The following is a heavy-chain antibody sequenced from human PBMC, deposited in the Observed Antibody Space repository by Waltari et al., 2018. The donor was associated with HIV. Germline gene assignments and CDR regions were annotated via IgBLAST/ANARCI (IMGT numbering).Heavy chain of an antibody. Sequence: QVQLVESGGGVVQPGGSLRLSCEASGIAFFHSYRMHWVRHAPGKGLEWVATISYDTTNIYYVESVRGRFTISRDNSKNTVYLQMNSLRGEDTAVYYCAKDRRQGFYYDSSGERPFDYWGQGTLVTVSS. CDR1: GIAFFHSYR. CDR2: ISYDTTNI. V-gene: IGHV3-30*18. J-gene: IGHJ4*02. CDR3: AKDRRQGFYYDSSGERPFDY. D-gene: IGHD3-22*01.